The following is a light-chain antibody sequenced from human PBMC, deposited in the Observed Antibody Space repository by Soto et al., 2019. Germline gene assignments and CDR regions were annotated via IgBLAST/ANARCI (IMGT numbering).Light chain of an antibody. CDR3: QVCGTSGDRPV. Sequence: SYELTQSPSVSVAPGETARFTSEENNIGRKSVHWYQQKPGQAPVLVIYYDTDRPSGIPGRLSGSKSGNTAPLTISRVEAGDEADYDCQVCGTSGDRPVFGAGTKLTVL. J-gene: IGLJ3*02. CDR2: YDT. CDR1: NIGRKS. V-gene: IGLV3-21*04.